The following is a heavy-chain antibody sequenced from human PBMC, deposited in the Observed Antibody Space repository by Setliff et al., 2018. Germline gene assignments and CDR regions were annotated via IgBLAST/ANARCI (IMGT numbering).Heavy chain of an antibody. D-gene: IGHD1-26*01. CDR2: IYHSGTT. CDR3: TRAYSGSHDY. Sequence: PSETLSLTCAVSGGSISSPNWWNWVRQPPGKGLEWIGEIYHSGTTNYNPSLKSRVTMSVDKSRNQFSLGLTSVTAADTAIYYCTRAYSGSHDYWGQGTLVTVSS. CDR1: GGSISSPNW. V-gene: IGHV4-4*02. J-gene: IGHJ4*02.